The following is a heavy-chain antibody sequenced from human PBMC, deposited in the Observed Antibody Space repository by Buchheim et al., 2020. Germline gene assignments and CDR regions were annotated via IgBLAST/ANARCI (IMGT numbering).Heavy chain of an antibody. D-gene: IGHD6-6*01. J-gene: IGHJ4*02. CDR3: ARGFGRIAARPYFDY. Sequence: QVQLQESGPGLVKPSETLSLTCTVSGGSISSYYWSWIRQPPGKGLEWIGEINHSGSTNYNPSLKSRVTISVDRSKNQFSLKLSSVTAADTAVYYCARGFGRIAARPYFDYWGQGTL. CDR1: GGSISSYY. CDR2: INHSGST. V-gene: IGHV4-34*01.